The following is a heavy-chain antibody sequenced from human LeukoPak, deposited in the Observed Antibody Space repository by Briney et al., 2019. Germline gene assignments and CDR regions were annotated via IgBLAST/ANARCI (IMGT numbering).Heavy chain of an antibody. CDR3: AAQGGSGDLRY. CDR1: GYSFTSYW. Sequence: GESLKISCKGSGYSFTSYWIGWVRQAPGKGLEWVGRIKRIIDGGTTDYAAPVKGRFTVSRDDSINTLYLQMSSLKTEDTAVYYCAAQGGSGDLRYWGQGTLVTVSS. CDR2: IKRIIDGGTT. D-gene: IGHD4-17*01. J-gene: IGHJ4*02. V-gene: IGHV3-15*01.